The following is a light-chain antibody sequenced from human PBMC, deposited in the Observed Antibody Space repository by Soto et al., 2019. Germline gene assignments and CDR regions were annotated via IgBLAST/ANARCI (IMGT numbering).Light chain of an antibody. Sequence: QAVVTQEPSLTVSPGGTVTLTCASSTGAVTSGYYPNWFQQKPGQAPRALIYSTSNKHFWTPARFSGSLLGGKAALTLSGVQPEDEAEYYCLLYYGGAPVLGGGTKVTVL. J-gene: IGLJ3*02. CDR3: LLYYGGAPV. CDR1: TGAVTSGYY. V-gene: IGLV7-43*01. CDR2: STS.